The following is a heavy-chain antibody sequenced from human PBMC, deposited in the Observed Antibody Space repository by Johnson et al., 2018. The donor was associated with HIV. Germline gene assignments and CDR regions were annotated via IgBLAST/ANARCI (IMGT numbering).Heavy chain of an antibody. CDR1: GFTFRTYG. Sequence: QVQLVESGGGVVQPGRSLRLSCAASGFTFRTYGMHWVRQAPGKGLEWVAVISFDGSNKYYADSVKGRFTISRDNAKNTLYLQMNSLRSEDTAVYYCARGDTMIVVVDNAFDIWGQGTMVTVSS. CDR3: ARGDTMIVVVDNAFDI. CDR2: ISFDGSNK. D-gene: IGHD3-22*01. V-gene: IGHV3-30*03. J-gene: IGHJ3*02.